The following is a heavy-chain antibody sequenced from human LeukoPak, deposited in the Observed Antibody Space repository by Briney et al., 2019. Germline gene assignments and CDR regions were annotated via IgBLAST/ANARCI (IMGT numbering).Heavy chain of an antibody. CDR2: ITGSGSYT. V-gene: IGHV3-21*01. J-gene: IGHJ4*02. CDR3: ATSDSSGFYFSYY. CDR1: EFTFSGYS. Sequence: PGVSLRLSCAASEFTFSGYSMNWVRQAPGEGLEWVSSITGSGSYTYYADSVKGRFTISRDSAKNSLYLQMNSLRAEDTAVYYCATSDSSGFYFSYYWGQGTLVIVSS. D-gene: IGHD3-22*01.